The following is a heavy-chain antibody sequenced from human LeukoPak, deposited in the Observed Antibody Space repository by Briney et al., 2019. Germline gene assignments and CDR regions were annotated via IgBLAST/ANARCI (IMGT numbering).Heavy chain of an antibody. Sequence: PGGSLRLSCAASGSTFSSYAMSWVRQAPGKGLEWVSAISSNGGGTFYAGSVKGRFTISRDNSKNALYLQMNSLRAEGTAVYYCAKDQAPPYDSSGYCPDWGQGTLVTVSS. CDR1: GSTFSSYA. J-gene: IGHJ1*01. CDR3: AKDQAPPYDSSGYCPD. D-gene: IGHD3-22*01. CDR2: ISSNGGGT. V-gene: IGHV3-23*01.